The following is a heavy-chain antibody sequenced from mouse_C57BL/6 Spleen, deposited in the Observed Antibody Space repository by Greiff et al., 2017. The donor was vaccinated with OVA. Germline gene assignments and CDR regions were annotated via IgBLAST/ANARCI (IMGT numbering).Heavy chain of an antibody. D-gene: IGHD1-1*01. CDR2: INPGSGGT. CDR3: ARGPNYYGSSFWWFDV. J-gene: IGHJ1*03. CDR1: GYAFTNYL. Sequence: QVQLQQSGAELVRPGTSVKVSCKASGYAFTNYLIEWVKQRPGQGLEWIGVINPGSGGTNYNEKFKGKATLTADKSSSTAYMQLSSLTSEDSAVYFCARGPNYYGSSFWWFDVWGTGTTVTVSS. V-gene: IGHV1-54*01.